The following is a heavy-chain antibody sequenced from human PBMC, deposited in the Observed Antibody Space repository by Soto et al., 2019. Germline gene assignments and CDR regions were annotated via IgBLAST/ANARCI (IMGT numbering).Heavy chain of an antibody. J-gene: IGHJ4*02. CDR3: ARGPPYSPLPDRVVDY. D-gene: IGHD2-21*01. V-gene: IGHV1-18*01. Sequence: QVQLVQSGGEVKKPGASVKVSCKASGYTFTSYGLSWVRQAPGKGLEWMGRISAYNGNTKYAHKLQGRVTMTTDTSTSTAYLELRSRRSDDTAVSCCARGPPYSPLPDRVVDYWGQGEVVGVSS. CDR1: GYTFTSYG. CDR2: ISAYNGNT.